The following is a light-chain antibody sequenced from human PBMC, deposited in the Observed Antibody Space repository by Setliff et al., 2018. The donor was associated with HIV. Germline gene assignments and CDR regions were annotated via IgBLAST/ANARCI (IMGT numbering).Light chain of an antibody. Sequence: QSVLTQPASVSGSPGQSITISCTGTSSDVGRYNLVSWYQQHPGKAPKLMIYDVSKRPSGVSNRFSGSKSGNTASLTISGLQAEDESDYFCCSYAGGSTYGFGTGTKV. CDR2: DVS. CDR1: SSDVGRYNL. V-gene: IGLV2-23*02. CDR3: CSYAGGSTYG. J-gene: IGLJ1*01.